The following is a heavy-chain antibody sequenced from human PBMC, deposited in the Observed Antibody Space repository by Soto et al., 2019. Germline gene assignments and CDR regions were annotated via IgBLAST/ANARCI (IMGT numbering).Heavy chain of an antibody. Sequence: QVQLVESGGGLVKPGGSLRLSCAGSGFTFSDYYKTWIRRAPGKGLEWVSYISYGSSYTNYADSVKGRFTISRDNAKNSLFLQMNNLRTEDTAVSFCARDPNNSSSWWLDPWGRGALVTVPS. J-gene: IGHJ5*02. CDR1: GFTFSDYY. V-gene: IGHV3-11*06. CDR3: ARDPNNSSSWWLDP. D-gene: IGHD6-6*01. CDR2: ISYGSSYT.